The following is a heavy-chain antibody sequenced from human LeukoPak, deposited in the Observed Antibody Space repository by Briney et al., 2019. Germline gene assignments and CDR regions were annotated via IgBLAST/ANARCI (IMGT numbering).Heavy chain of an antibody. D-gene: IGHD4-17*01. J-gene: IGHJ4*02. Sequence: AASVKVSFKASGYTLTNYGISWVRQATGQGPEWMGWISGYVGNTNSAQKLQDRVIITTDTSTSTAYMELRSLRSDDTGVYYCARAATVTTRVDYWGEGTLVTVSS. CDR1: GYTLTNYG. CDR3: ARAATVTTRVDY. CDR2: ISGYVGNT. V-gene: IGHV1-18*01.